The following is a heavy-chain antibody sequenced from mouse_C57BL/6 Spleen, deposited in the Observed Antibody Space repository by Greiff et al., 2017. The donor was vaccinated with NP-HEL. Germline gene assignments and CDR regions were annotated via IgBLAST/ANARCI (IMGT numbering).Heavy chain of an antibody. CDR3: ARGNYYGSSYGPFYAMDY. J-gene: IGHJ4*01. D-gene: IGHD1-1*01. Sequence: VQLQQSGPELVKPGASVKISCKASGYTFTDYYINWVKQRPGQGLEWIGWIYPGSGNTKYNEKFKGKATLTVDTSSSPAYMQLSILTSEDSAVYFCARGNYYGSSYGPFYAMDYWGQGTSVTVSS. V-gene: IGHV1-84*01. CDR1: GYTFTDYY. CDR2: IYPGSGNT.